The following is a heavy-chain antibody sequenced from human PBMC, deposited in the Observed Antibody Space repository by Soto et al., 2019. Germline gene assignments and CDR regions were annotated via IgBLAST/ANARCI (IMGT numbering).Heavy chain of an antibody. CDR3: AGVSGSYCGGDCYSGRTPRLKILYFDY. V-gene: IGHV1-69*01. D-gene: IGHD2-21*02. CDR1: GGTFSSYA. Sequence: QVQLVQSGAEVKKPGSSVKVSCKASGGTFSSYAISWVRQAPGQGLEWMGGIIPIFGTANYAQKFQGRVKITACESTSTAYMELSSLRSEDTAVYYCAGVSGSYCGGDCYSGRTPRLKILYFDYWGQGTLVTVSS. CDR2: IIPIFGTA. J-gene: IGHJ4*02.